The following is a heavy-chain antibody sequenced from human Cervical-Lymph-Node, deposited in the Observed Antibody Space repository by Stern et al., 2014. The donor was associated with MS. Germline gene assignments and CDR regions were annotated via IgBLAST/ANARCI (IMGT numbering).Heavy chain of an antibody. CDR1: GFTFSTYW. CDR2: MNSDKNST. D-gene: IGHD2-15*01. Sequence: EVQLVESGGGLVQPGGSLRLSCAASGFTFSTYWMHWVRQAPGKGLEWVSRMNSDKNSTSYADYVKGRFSISRDNDKNTLYLQMNSLRAEDTAVYYCARGVMVAATYAYDIWGQGTMVTISS. V-gene: IGHV3-74*01. J-gene: IGHJ3*02. CDR3: ARGVMVAATYAYDI.